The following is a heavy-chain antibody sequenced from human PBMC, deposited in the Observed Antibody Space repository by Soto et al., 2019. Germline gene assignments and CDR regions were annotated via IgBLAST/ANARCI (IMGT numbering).Heavy chain of an antibody. Sequence: PSLTCAVYGGSFSGYYWSWIRQPPGKGLEWIGEINHSGSTNYNPSLKSRVTISVDTSKNQFSLKLSSVTAADTAVYYCARVRDIVVVPAALAGYYYYGMDVWGQGTTVTVSS. V-gene: IGHV4-34*01. D-gene: IGHD2-2*01. CDR1: GGSFSGYY. CDR3: ARVRDIVVVPAALAGYYYYGMDV. J-gene: IGHJ6*02. CDR2: INHSGST.